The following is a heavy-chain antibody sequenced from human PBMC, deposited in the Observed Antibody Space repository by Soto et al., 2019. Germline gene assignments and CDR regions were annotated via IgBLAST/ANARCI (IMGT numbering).Heavy chain of an antibody. J-gene: IGHJ3*02. D-gene: IGHD3-10*01. Sequence: ASVKVSCKASGYTFTGYYMHWVRQAPGQGLEWMGWINPNSGGTNYAQKFQGWVTMTRDTSISTAYMELSRLRSDDTAVYYCARTYGSGSYWAFDIWGQGTMVTVSS. V-gene: IGHV1-2*04. CDR2: INPNSGGT. CDR1: GYTFTGYY. CDR3: ARTYGSGSYWAFDI.